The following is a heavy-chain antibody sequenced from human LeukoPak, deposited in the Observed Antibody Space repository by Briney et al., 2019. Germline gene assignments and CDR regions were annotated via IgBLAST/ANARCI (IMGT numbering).Heavy chain of an antibody. J-gene: IGHJ6*03. D-gene: IGHD1-26*01. CDR1: GFTFSNYD. CDR2: IRYDGSSK. CDR3: AKGSGWEASYFYYYMDV. Sequence: GGTLRLSCEASGFTFSNYDMNWVRQAPGKGLEWVAFIRYDGSSKYYVDSVKGRFTISRDNSKNTLYLQMNSLRAEDTAVYFCAKGSGWEASYFYYYMDVWGKGTTVTISS. V-gene: IGHV3-30*02.